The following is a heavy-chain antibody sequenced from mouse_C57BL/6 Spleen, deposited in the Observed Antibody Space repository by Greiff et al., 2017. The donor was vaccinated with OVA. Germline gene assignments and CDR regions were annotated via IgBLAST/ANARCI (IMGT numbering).Heavy chain of an antibody. J-gene: IGHJ2*01. D-gene: IGHD4-1*01. CDR3: ALTGTANFDY. V-gene: IGHV5-17*01. CDR1: GFTFSDYG. Sequence: EVQVVESGGGLVKPGGSLKLSCAASGFTFSDYGMHWVRQAPEKGLEWVAYISSGSSTIYYADTVKGRFTISRDNAKNTLFLQMTSLRSEDTAMYYCALTGTANFDYWGQGTTLTVSS. CDR2: ISSGSSTI.